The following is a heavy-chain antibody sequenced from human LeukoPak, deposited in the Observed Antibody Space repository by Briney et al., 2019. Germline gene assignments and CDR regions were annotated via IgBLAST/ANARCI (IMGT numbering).Heavy chain of an antibody. V-gene: IGHV3-7*01. CDR1: GFRFSDYW. D-gene: IGHD3-22*01. Sequence: GGSLRLSCAASGFRFSDYWMTWVRQAPGKGLECVANIKTDGSAKYYPDSVKGRFTVSRDNAKNSLYLQMNNMRVEDTAIYYCTKDSNHDSSGWGQGTLVTVS. J-gene: IGHJ4*02. CDR2: IKTDGSAK. CDR3: TKDSNHDSSG.